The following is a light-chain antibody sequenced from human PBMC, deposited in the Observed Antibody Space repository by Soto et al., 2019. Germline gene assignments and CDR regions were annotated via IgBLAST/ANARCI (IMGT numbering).Light chain of an antibody. Sequence: EIVMTRSPAALSVSPGERVTLSCRASQSISFNLAWYQQKPGQAPRLLIYGASNRATGIPDRFSGSGSGTDFILTISRLEPEDFAVYYCQHYGSSWTFGQGTKVDI. CDR1: QSISFN. J-gene: IGKJ1*01. CDR3: QHYGSSWT. CDR2: GAS. V-gene: IGKV3-20*01.